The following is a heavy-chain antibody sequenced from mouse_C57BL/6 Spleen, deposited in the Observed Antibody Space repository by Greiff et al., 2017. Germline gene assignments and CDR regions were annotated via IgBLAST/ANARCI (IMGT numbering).Heavy chain of an antibody. J-gene: IGHJ2*02. CDR3: AIRYYGSSYYFDY. D-gene: IGHD1-1*01. Sequence: QVQLKQPGPELVTPGASVKLSCKASGYTFTSYWMHWVKQRPGQGLEWIGNINPSNGGTNDNEKFKSKATLTVDKSSSTAYMHLSSLPSADSAVYYCAIRYYGSSYYFDYWGQGTSLTVSS. CDR2: INPSNGGT. V-gene: IGHV1-53*01. CDR1: GYTFTSYW.